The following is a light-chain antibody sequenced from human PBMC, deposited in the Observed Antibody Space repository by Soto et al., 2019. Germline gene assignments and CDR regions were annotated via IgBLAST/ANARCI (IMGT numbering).Light chain of an antibody. CDR2: TAS. V-gene: IGKV1-5*03. J-gene: IGKJ1*01. Sequence: DIQMSHSPSTLSGSVGDRVIITSRASQSIGSWLAWYQQQPGKVPKLLIYTASTLQSGVPSRFSGSGSGAEFTLTISSLQPEDFATYYCQQYNTYPWTFGQGTKVDI. CDR1: QSIGSW. CDR3: QQYNTYPWT.